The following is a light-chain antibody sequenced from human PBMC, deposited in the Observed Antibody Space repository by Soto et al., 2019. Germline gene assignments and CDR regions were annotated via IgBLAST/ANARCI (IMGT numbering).Light chain of an antibody. J-gene: IGKJ2*01. V-gene: IGKV3-15*01. CDR3: HESNNWPYT. CDR2: GAS. Sequence: EIVMTPSPATLSVSPGGRVTLPCRASQGVADKFAWYQQKPGQAPRLLIYGASTRATGIPARFSGSGSGTEFTLTISSLQSEDFALYYCHESNNWPYTFGQGTKLEIK. CDR1: QGVADK.